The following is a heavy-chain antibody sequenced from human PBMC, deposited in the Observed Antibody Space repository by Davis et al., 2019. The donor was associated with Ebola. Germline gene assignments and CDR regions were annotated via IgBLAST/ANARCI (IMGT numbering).Heavy chain of an antibody. D-gene: IGHD1-26*01. J-gene: IGHJ5*01. CDR3: AREAGATTRIYDS. CDR2: INPNSGGT. V-gene: IGHV1-2*02. Sequence: ASVKVSCKASGYTFTGYYMHWVRQAPGQGLEWMGWINPNSGGTNYAQKFQGRVTMTRDTSISTAYMELSRLRSDDKAVYYCAREAGATTRIYDSWGQGTLVTVSS. CDR1: GYTFTGYY.